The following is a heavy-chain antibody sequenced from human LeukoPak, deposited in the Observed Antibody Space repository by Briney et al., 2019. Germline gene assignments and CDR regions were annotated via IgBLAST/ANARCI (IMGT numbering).Heavy chain of an antibody. D-gene: IGHD4-11*01. CDR2: INHSGST. CDR1: GGSFSGYY. CDR3: ARGEDYSNYGWMYYFDY. Sequence: SETLSLTCAVYGGSFSGYYWSWIRQPPGKGLEWIGEINHSGSTNYNPSLKSRVTISVDTSKNQFSLKLSSVTAADTAVYYCARGEDYSNYGWMYYFDYWGRGTLVTVSS. V-gene: IGHV4-34*01. J-gene: IGHJ4*02.